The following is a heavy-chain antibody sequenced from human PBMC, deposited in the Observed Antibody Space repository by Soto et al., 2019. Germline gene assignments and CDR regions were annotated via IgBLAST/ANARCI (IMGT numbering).Heavy chain of an antibody. V-gene: IGHV1-69*13. Sequence: SVKVSCKASGGTFSSYAISWVRQAPGQGLEWMGGIIPIFGTANYAQKFQGRVTITADESTSTAYMELSSLRSEDTAVYYCARHRENYYYYYGMDAWGQGTTVTVSS. CDR1: GGTFSSYA. CDR2: IIPIFGTA. CDR3: ARHRENYYYYYGMDA. J-gene: IGHJ6*02.